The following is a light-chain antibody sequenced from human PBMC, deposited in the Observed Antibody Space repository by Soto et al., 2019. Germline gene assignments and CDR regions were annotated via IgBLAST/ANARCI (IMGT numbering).Light chain of an antibody. CDR1: QSISSY. V-gene: IGKV1-39*01. CDR2: AAS. Sequence: DIQMTQSPSSLSASVGDRVTITCRASQSISSYLNWYQQKPGKAPKLLIYAASSLQSGVPSRFSGSGSGTDFTLTISSLQLEDFATYYCQQSYSTPLGFGGGTKVDIK. J-gene: IGKJ4*01. CDR3: QQSYSTPLG.